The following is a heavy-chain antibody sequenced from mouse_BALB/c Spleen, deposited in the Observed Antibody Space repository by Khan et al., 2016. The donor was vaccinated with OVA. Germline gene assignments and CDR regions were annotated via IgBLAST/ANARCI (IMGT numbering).Heavy chain of an antibody. J-gene: IGHJ3*01. D-gene: IGHD4-1*01. CDR1: GFTFSSYS. V-gene: IGHV5-6*01. CDR2: ISSGGDYT. CDR3: ASHLTGSFAY. Sequence: EVPLVESGGDLVEPGGSLKLSCAASGFTFSSYSMSWVRQTPDKRLEWVATISSGGDYTYYPDIVKGRFTISRDNAKNTLYLQMSSLKSEDTAMYYCASHLTGSFAYWGQGTRVAVAA.